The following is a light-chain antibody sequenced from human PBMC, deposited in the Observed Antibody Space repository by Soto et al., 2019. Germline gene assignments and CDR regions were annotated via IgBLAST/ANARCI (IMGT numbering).Light chain of an antibody. J-gene: IGKJ3*01. CDR1: QTVSSY. V-gene: IGKV1-9*01. CDR2: DAS. Sequence: DIQLTQSPSFLSESVGDRVTITCRASQTVSSYLVWYQQKPGKAPKVLITDASTLQSGVPSRFSGSGFGTEFTLTIRGLQPEDVATYYCQQLNNFVTFGPGTKVNI. CDR3: QQLNNFVT.